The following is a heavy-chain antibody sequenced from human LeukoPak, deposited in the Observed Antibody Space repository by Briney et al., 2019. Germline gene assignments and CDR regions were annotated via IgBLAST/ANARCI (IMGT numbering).Heavy chain of an antibody. CDR1: GFTFSNYW. D-gene: IGHD3-10*01. CDR3: ARRSTSGSYYDD. Sequence: PGGSLRLSCAASGFTFSNYWMHWVRQAPGEGRVWVSRINSDGSTRKYADSVKGRFTISRDNAKNTLYLQMNSLRAEDTAVYYCARRSTSGSYYDDWGQGILVTVSS. CDR2: INSDGSTR. J-gene: IGHJ4*02. V-gene: IGHV3-74*03.